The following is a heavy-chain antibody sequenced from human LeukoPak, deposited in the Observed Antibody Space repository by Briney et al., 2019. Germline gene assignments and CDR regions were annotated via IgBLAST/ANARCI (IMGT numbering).Heavy chain of an antibody. D-gene: IGHD3-3*01. Sequence: SETLSLTCTVSGGSISSYYWSWIWQPAGKGLEWIGRIYTRGSTNYNPSLKTRVTMSVDTSKNHYSLKLSSVTAADTAVYYCARDQLSITIFGVVTDDAFDIWGQGTMVTVSS. CDR3: ARDQLSITIFGVVTDDAFDI. CDR1: GGSISSYY. J-gene: IGHJ3*02. V-gene: IGHV4-4*07. CDR2: IYTRGST.